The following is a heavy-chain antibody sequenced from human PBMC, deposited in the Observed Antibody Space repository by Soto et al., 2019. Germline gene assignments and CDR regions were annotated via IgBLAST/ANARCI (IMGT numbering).Heavy chain of an antibody. CDR2: IWYDGSNK. CDR3: ARGLTYDFWSGYCTDY. V-gene: IGHV3-33*01. CDR1: GFTFSSYG. J-gene: IGHJ4*02. Sequence: GGSLRLSCAASGFTFSSYGMHWVRQAPGKGLEWVAVIWYDGSNKYYADSVKGRFTISRDNSKNTLYLQMNSLRAEDTAVYYCARGLTYDFWSGYCTDYWGQGTLVTVSS. D-gene: IGHD3-3*01.